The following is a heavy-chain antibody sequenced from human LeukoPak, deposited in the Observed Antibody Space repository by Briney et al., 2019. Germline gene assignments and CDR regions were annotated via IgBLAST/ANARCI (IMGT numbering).Heavy chain of an antibody. CDR3: TRDSSPGPQYL. J-gene: IGHJ4*02. CDR2: IHDSGST. Sequence: SDTLSLTCTVSGGSINYYYWNWIRQSPGKGLEWIGYIHDSGSTNYNPSLESRVTISIDTSKTQFSLKLTSVTAADTAMYYCTRDSSPGPQYLWGQGGLVTVSS. D-gene: IGHD4-11*01. CDR1: GGSINYYY. V-gene: IGHV4-59*01.